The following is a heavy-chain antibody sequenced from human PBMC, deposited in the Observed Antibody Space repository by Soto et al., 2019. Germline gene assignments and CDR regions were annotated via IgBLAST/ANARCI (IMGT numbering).Heavy chain of an antibody. Sequence: TSETLSLTCAVSGGSISSSNWWSWVRQPPGKGLEWIGEIYHSGSTNYNPSLKSRVTISVDKSKNQFSLKLSSVTAADTAVYYCARFRAIFGVVIIDAFDIWGQGTMVTVSS. CDR1: GGSISSSNW. CDR3: ARFRAIFGVVIIDAFDI. V-gene: IGHV4-4*02. J-gene: IGHJ3*02. CDR2: IYHSGST. D-gene: IGHD3-3*01.